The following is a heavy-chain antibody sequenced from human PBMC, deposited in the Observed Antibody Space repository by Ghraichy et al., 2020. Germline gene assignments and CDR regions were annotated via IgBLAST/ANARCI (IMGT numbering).Heavy chain of an antibody. D-gene: IGHD1-1*01. CDR2: INSDGGSA. CDR3: ARGGLDVTNRNDHQYGMDV. Sequence: GGFLRLSCAASEFTFSSYWMHWVRQAPGKGLVWVSRINSDGGSASYADSVKGRFTISRDNAKNTLHLEMSSLRAEDTAVFYCARGGLDVTNRNDHQYGMDVWGQGTTVTVSS. V-gene: IGHV3-74*01. J-gene: IGHJ6*02. CDR1: EFTFSSYW.